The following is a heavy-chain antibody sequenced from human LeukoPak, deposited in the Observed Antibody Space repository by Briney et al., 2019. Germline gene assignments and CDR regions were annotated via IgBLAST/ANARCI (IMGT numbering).Heavy chain of an antibody. CDR2: INPNSGVT. Sequence: ASVKVSCKASGYTFIDYYIHWLRQVPGQGLDWMGWINPNSGVTTYAQKFQGRVTMTRDTSISTAYMELSRLRSDDTAVYYCARALGAMVRGVIHYYYMDVWGKGTTVTISS. CDR1: GYTFIDYY. V-gene: IGHV1-2*02. J-gene: IGHJ6*03. D-gene: IGHD3-10*01. CDR3: ARALGAMVRGVIHYYYMDV.